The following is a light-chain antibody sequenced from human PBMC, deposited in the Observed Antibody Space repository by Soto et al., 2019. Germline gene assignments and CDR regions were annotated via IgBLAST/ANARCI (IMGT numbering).Light chain of an antibody. CDR2: GAS. CDR3: QQYASSPTYT. V-gene: IGKV3-20*01. J-gene: IGKJ2*01. Sequence: EIVLTQSPGTLSLSPGERATLSCRASQSVSSSYLAWYQQKPGQAPRLLIYGASSRATGIPDRFSGSGSGTDFTLTISRLEPEEFAVYYCQQYASSPTYTFGQGTKLQIK. CDR1: QSVSSSY.